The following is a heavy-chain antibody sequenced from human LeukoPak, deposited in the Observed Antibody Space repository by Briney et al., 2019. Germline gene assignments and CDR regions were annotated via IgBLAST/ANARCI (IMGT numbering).Heavy chain of an antibody. Sequence: NSSQTLSLTCTVSGGSVSSGIYYWSWIRQPAGKGLEWIGRIYTSGSTNYNPSLKSRVTMSVDTSKNQFSLKLSSVTAADTAVYYCARLRYYYDSKAFDIWGQGTMVTVSS. CDR3: ARLRYYYDSKAFDI. V-gene: IGHV4-61*02. CDR1: GGSVSSGIYY. D-gene: IGHD3-22*01. CDR2: IYTSGST. J-gene: IGHJ3*02.